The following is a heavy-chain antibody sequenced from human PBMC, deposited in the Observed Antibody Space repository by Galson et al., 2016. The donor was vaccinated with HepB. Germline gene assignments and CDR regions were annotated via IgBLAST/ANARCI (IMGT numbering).Heavy chain of an antibody. Sequence: PLSLTCTVSGDSISTSRYSYWSWLRQPVGKGLEWIGLIYTSGSTKYNPSLKSRLTISLDTSKNQFSLELISVTAADTAVYYCARELGSWSQGTLVTVSS. V-gene: IGHV4-61*02. D-gene: IGHD3-16*01. CDR3: ARELGS. CDR2: IYTSGST. CDR1: GDSISTSRYSY. J-gene: IGHJ5*02.